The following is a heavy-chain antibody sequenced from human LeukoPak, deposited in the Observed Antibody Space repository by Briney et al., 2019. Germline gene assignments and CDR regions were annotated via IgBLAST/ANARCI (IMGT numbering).Heavy chain of an antibody. CDR2: IWYDGSNK. V-gene: IGHV3-33*06. J-gene: IGHJ6*03. CDR1: GFTFSSYG. Sequence: GRSLRLSCAASGFTFSSYGMHWVRQAPGKGLEWVAVIWYDGSNKYYADSVKGRFTISRDNSKNTLYLQMNSLRAEDTAVYYCAKALGYCSGGSCYDSAMDVWGKGTTVTVSS. D-gene: IGHD2-15*01. CDR3: AKALGYCSGGSCYDSAMDV.